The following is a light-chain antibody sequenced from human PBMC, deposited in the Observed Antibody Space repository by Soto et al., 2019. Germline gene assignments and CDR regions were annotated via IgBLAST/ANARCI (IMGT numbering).Light chain of an antibody. CDR2: ATS. Sequence: DIVLTQSPGTLSVSPGESATLSCRPSQPVSTSYLAWFQKKPGQAPRLLIYATSKRASGIPDRFSGSGSGTDFTLTISRLEPEDFAVFYCHQYVTSPYTFGQGTSLGI. CDR3: HQYVTSPYT. V-gene: IGKV3-20*01. CDR1: QPVSTSY. J-gene: IGKJ2*01.